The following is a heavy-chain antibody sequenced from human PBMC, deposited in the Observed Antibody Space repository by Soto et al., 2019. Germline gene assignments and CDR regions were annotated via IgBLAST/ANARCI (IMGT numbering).Heavy chain of an antibody. Sequence: QVQLVESGGGVVQPGRSLRLSCAASGFTFSSYGMHWVRQAPGKGLEWVAVIWYDGSNKYYADSVKGRFTISRDNSKNTLYLQMNSLRAEDTAVYYCARVYGRTVWYDYWGQGTLVTVSS. J-gene: IGHJ4*02. CDR2: IWYDGSNK. D-gene: IGHD4-17*01. CDR3: ARVYGRTVWYDY. V-gene: IGHV3-33*01. CDR1: GFTFSSYG.